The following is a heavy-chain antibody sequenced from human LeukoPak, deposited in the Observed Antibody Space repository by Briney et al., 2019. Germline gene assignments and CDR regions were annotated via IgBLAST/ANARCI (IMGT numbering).Heavy chain of an antibody. CDR2: ISWDGGDT. CDR1: GFTFDDYT. CDR3: ARDSHGDKWEPYFDY. V-gene: IGHV3-43*01. Sequence: GGSLRLSCIASGFTFDDYTMHWVRQAPGKGLEWVSLISWDGGDTYYADSVKGRFTTSRDNSESSLYLQMNSLRAEDTAVYYCARDSHGDKWEPYFDYWGQGTLVTVSS. D-gene: IGHD4-17*01. J-gene: IGHJ4*02.